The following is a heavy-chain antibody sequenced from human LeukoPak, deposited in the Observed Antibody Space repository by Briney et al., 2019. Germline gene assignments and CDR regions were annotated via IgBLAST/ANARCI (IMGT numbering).Heavy chain of an antibody. CDR1: GFTLTDFY. CDR2: INPNSGST. D-gene: IGHD2-2*01. Sequence: GASVKVSCRASGFTLTDFYIHWVRQAPGQRLEWMGWINPNSGSTSFARKFQGRVTMTRDTSISTAYMELSRLRSDDTAVYYCARTTGGYCTSTNCLFNYWGQGTLVTVSS. V-gene: IGHV1-2*02. J-gene: IGHJ4*02. CDR3: ARTTGGYCTSTNCLFNY.